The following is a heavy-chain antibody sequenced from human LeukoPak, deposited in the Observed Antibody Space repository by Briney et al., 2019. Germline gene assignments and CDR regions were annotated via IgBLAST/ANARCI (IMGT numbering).Heavy chain of an antibody. CDR3: ARKNDFDI. J-gene: IGHJ3*02. Sequence: PSETLSLTCTVSGGAISSDHWNWIRQPPGKGLEWIGCIYYSGSTYYNPSLKSRVTISVDMSKSQFSLRLTSVTAADTAVYYCARKNDFDIWGQGTLVTVSS. V-gene: IGHV4-59*01. CDR2: IYYSGST. D-gene: IGHD2/OR15-2a*01. CDR1: GGAISSDH.